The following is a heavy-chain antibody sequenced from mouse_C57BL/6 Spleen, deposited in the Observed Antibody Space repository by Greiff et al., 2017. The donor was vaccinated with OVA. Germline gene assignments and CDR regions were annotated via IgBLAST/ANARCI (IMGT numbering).Heavy chain of an antibody. CDR1: GFTFSSYA. Sequence: EVKLMESGEGLVKPGGSLKLSCAASGFTFSSYAMSWVRQTPEKRLEWVAYISSGGDYIYYADTVKGRFTISRDNARNTLYLQMSSLKSEDTAMYYCTSHHGSSYGYYAMDYWGQGTSVTVSS. V-gene: IGHV5-9-1*02. CDR3: TSHHGSSYGYYAMDY. D-gene: IGHD1-1*01. CDR2: ISSGGDYI. J-gene: IGHJ4*01.